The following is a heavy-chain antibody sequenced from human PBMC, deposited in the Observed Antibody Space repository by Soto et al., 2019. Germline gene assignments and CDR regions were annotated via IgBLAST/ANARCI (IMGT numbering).Heavy chain of an antibody. J-gene: IGHJ4*02. V-gene: IGHV4-31*03. CDR1: GGSISSGGYY. D-gene: IGHD5-18*01. Sequence: QVQMQESGPGLVQSSQTLSLTCTVSGGSISSGGYYWSWIRQHPGKGLEWIGYIYYSGSTYYNPSLKSRVTISVDPSKNQFSLKLNSMTAADTAVYYCARGTGYSYGYSDYWGQGTLVTVSS. CDR2: IYYSGST. CDR3: ARGTGYSYGYSDY.